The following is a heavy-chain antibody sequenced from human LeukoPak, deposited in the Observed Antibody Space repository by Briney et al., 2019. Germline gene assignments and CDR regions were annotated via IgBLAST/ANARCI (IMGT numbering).Heavy chain of an antibody. CDR3: TRGRDVVVVTAYY. CDR2: MNPNSGNT. V-gene: IGHV1-8*01. J-gene: IGHJ4*02. CDR1: GYTFPSYD. D-gene: IGHD2-15*01. Sequence: ASVKVSCKASGYTFPSYDVNWERQATGQGLEWMGLMNPNSGNTGSAQKFQGIVTMTRNTSASTAYMELSSLRSDDTAVYYCTRGRDVVVVTAYYWGQGTLVTVSS.